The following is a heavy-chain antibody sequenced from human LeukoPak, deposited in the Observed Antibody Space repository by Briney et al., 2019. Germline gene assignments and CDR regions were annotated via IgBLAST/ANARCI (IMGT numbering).Heavy chain of an antibody. D-gene: IGHD6-19*01. V-gene: IGHV3-11*01. Sequence: PGGSLRLSCAGSGFAFSDYYMTWIRQAPGRGLKFISYISGSGNSIVYADSVKGRFTISRDNAKNSLYLQMNSLRDEDTAVYYCAREPRLAVYWGQGTLVTVSS. J-gene: IGHJ4*02. CDR1: GFAFSDYY. CDR3: AREPRLAVY. CDR2: ISGSGNSI.